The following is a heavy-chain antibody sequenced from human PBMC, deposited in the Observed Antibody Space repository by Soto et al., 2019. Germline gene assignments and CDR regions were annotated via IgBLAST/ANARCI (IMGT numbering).Heavy chain of an antibody. CDR3: VILPPSSFCTAARAFHIVACQGDDALDI. V-gene: IGHV1-18*01. CDR1: GYTFTSYG. Sequence: ASVKVSCKASGYTFTSYGISWVRQAPGQGLEWMGWISAYNGNTNYAQKLQGRVTMTTDTSTSTAYMELRSRRSDDTAVYYCVILPPSSFCTAARAFHIVACQGDDALDIWGQGTMVTVSS. J-gene: IGHJ3*02. CDR2: ISAYNGNT. D-gene: IGHD6-6*01.